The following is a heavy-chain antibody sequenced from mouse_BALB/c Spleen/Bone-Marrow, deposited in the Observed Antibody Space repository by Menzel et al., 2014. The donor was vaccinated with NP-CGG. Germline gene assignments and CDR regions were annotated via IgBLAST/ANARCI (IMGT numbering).Heavy chain of an antibody. CDR3: TRSNYGYWFFDV. D-gene: IGHD1-1*01. V-gene: IGHV1S81*02. CDR1: GYTFTSYY. CDR2: INPSNGGT. Sequence: GAELVKPGASVKLSCKASGYTFTSYYMYWVKQRPGQGLEWIGEINPSNGGTNFNEKFKSKATLTVDKSSNTAYVQLSSLTSEDSAVYHCTRSNYGYWFFDVWGAGTTVTVSS. J-gene: IGHJ1*01.